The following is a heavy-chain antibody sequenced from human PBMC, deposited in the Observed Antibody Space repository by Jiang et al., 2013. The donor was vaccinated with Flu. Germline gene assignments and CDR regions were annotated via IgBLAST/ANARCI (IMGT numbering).Heavy chain of an antibody. Sequence: GLVQPGGSLRLSCAASGFTFSTYTMAWVRQAPGKGLHWVSGISGNGVTTYYEDSVKGRLTISRDNSKNTLFLQMSSLRVDDTAIYYCAKAKLGITFFDSWGQGTLVTVSS. CDR3: AKAKLGITFFDS. J-gene: IGHJ4*02. V-gene: IGHV3-23*01. CDR2: ISGNGVTT. CDR1: GFTFSTYT. D-gene: IGHD7-27*01.